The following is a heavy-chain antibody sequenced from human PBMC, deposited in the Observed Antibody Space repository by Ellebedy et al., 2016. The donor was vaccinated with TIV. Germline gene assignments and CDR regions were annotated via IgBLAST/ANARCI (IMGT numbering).Heavy chain of an antibody. Sequence: MPSETLSLTCTVSGGSISGSSYYRGWIRQHPGKGLEWIGYIYYTGSTYYNPSLKSRLIISVDTSKNQFSLKLTSVTAADTAVYYCARGRWLQPYFDYWGQGTPVTVSS. CDR1: GGSISGSSYY. J-gene: IGHJ4*02. CDR3: ARGRWLQPYFDY. D-gene: IGHD5-24*01. CDR2: IYYTGST. V-gene: IGHV4-31*03.